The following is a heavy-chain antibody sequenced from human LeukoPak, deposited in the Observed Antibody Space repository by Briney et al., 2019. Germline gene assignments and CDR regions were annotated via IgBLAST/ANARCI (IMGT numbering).Heavy chain of an antibody. CDR1: GFTFSTYA. CDR3: ARRRDGFDI. Sequence: HPGGSLRLSCAASGFTFSTYAMSWVRQAPGKGLEWVSASGGGGNTYHADSVKGRFTMSRDNSKNTLYLQMNSPRAEDTAVYYCARRRDGFDIWGQGTMVTVSS. J-gene: IGHJ3*02. V-gene: IGHV3-23*01. CDR2: SGGGGNT.